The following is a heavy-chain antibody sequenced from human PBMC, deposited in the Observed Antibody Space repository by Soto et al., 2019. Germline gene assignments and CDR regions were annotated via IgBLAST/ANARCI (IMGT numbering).Heavy chain of an antibody. V-gene: IGHV1-58*01. Sequence: QMQMVQSGPEVKKPGTAVRVSCKASGFTFGNYAVLWVRQARGHRLEWMGWILVASGGTNYAENFEERGTIARDLTTSTSYMGLTSLISEDTAVYFCAAAFTMIYNKAHSAFDMWGQGTLFNVSS. CDR3: AAAFTMIYNKAHSAFDM. CDR2: ILVASGGT. D-gene: IGHD3-22*01. CDR1: GFTFGNYA. J-gene: IGHJ3*02.